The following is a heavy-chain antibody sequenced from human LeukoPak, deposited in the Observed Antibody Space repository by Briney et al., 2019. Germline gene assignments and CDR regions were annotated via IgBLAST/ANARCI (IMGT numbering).Heavy chain of an antibody. J-gene: IGHJ4*02. CDR2: TYYRSRWYN. CDR1: GDSVSNNDAA. V-gene: IGHV6-1*01. CDR3: VRDTGYNYDY. D-gene: IGHD5-12*01. Sequence: SQTLSLTCAISGDSVSNNDAAWNWIRQSPSRGLEWLGRTYYRSRWYNDYAVSVKSRITINPDTSKNQFSLQLNSVTPEDTALYYCVRDTGYNYDYWGQGTLVTVSS.